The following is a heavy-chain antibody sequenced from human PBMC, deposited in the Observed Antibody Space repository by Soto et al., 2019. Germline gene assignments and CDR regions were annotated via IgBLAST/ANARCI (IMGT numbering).Heavy chain of an antibody. J-gene: IGHJ4*02. CDR3: ARDQGGQSANFIFDN. CDR2: ISSSSSYI. CDR1: LFTFSSYS. Sequence: GSLRLSFAASLFTFSSYSMNWFRQAPVKVLEWVSSISSSSSYIYYADSVKGRFTISRDNAKNSLYLQMNSLRAEDTAVYYCARDQGGQSANFIFDNWGQGTQVTVSS. D-gene: IGHD3-16*01. V-gene: IGHV3-21*01.